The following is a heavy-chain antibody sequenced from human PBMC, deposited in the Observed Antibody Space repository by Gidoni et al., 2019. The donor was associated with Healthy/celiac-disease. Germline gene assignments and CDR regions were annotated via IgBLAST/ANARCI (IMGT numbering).Heavy chain of an antibody. Sequence: QVQLVQSGAEVKKPGASVTVSCKASGYTLPGYYMHWVRQAPGQGLEWMGWINPNSGGTNYAQKIQGRVTMTRDTSISTAYMELSRLRSDDTAVYYCARDYYDFWSGYSHYFDYWGQGTLVTVSS. V-gene: IGHV1-2*02. D-gene: IGHD3-3*01. CDR3: ARDYYDFWSGYSHYFDY. CDR1: GYTLPGYY. CDR2: INPNSGGT. J-gene: IGHJ4*02.